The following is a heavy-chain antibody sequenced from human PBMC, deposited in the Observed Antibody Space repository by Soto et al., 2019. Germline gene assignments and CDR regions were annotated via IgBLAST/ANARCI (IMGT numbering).Heavy chain of an antibody. CDR2: INHSGST. D-gene: IGHD3-16*02. CDR1: GGSFSGYY. V-gene: IGHV4-34*01. J-gene: IGHJ4*02. CDR3: ARGKLKYDYIWGSYRSQSLDY. Sequence: PSETLSLTCAVYGGSFSGYYWTWIRQPPGKGLEWIGEINHSGSTNSNPSLKSRVTISVDTSKNQFYLKLSSVTAADTAVYYCARGKLKYDYIWGSYRSQSLDYWGQGTLVTVSS.